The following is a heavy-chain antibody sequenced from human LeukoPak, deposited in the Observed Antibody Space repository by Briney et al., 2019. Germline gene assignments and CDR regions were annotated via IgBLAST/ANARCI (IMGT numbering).Heavy chain of an antibody. Sequence: GASVKVSSKASGGTFSSYAISWVRQAPGQGLEWMGGIIPIFGTANYAQKFQGRVTITTDESTSTAYMELSSLRSEDTAVYYCARGAPLDSSGWFYYYYMDVWGKGTTVTVSS. J-gene: IGHJ6*03. CDR1: GGTFSSYA. CDR2: IIPIFGTA. D-gene: IGHD3-22*01. CDR3: ARGAPLDSSGWFYYYYMDV. V-gene: IGHV1-69*05.